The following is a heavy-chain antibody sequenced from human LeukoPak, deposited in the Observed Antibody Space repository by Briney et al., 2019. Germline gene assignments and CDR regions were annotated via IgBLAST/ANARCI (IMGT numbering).Heavy chain of an antibody. J-gene: IGHJ6*03. V-gene: IGHV3-20*04. CDR3: ARELTTGIGYYYMDV. Sequence: GGSLRLSCAAYGFTFDDYGMSWVRQAPGKGLDWVSGTNWNAGSTGYADSVKGRFTISRDNAKKSLYLQMNSLRAEDTALYYCARELTTGIGYYYMDVWGKGTTVTVSS. D-gene: IGHD2-21*02. CDR2: TNWNAGST. CDR1: GFTFDDYG.